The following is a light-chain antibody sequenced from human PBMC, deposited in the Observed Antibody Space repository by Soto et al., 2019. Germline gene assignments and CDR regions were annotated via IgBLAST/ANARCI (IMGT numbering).Light chain of an antibody. Sequence: AIQLTQSPSSLSASVGDRVTITCRASQGISSALAWYQQKPGKAPKLLIYDASSLESGDPSRFSGSGSGTDFTLTISSLQPEDFATYYCQQFNNYPPYTFGQGTKLEIK. V-gene: IGKV1D-13*01. CDR3: QQFNNYPPYT. CDR2: DAS. J-gene: IGKJ2*01. CDR1: QGISSA.